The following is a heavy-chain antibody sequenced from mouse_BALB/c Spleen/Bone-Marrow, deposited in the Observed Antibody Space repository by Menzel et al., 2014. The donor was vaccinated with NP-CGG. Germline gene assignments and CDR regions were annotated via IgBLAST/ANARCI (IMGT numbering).Heavy chain of an antibody. CDR2: IDPANGDT. J-gene: IGHJ4*01. Sequence: EVQLQQSGAELVKPGASVKLSCTASGFNIQNTYIHWVKQRPEQGLEWIGRIDPANGDTKYDPQFQDKATIPADTSSTKAYLQPASLTSEDTAVYYCGRGAYGCAMDYWGQGTSVTVSA. V-gene: IGHV14-3*02. D-gene: IGHD1-1*01. CDR1: GFNIQNTY. CDR3: GRGAYGCAMDY.